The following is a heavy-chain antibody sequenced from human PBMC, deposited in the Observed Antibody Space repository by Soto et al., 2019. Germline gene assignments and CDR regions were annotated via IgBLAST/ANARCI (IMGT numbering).Heavy chain of an antibody. CDR2: IWYDGSNK. Sequence: GGSLRLSCAASGFTFSSYGMHWVRQAPCKGLEWVAVIWYDGSNKYYADSVKGRFTISRDNSKNTLYLQMNSLRAEDTAVYYCARVSYDFWSGYYGGWYYYYYMDVWGKGTTVTVSS. D-gene: IGHD3-3*01. V-gene: IGHV3-33*01. CDR1: GFTFSSYG. CDR3: ARVSYDFWSGYYGGWYYYYYMDV. J-gene: IGHJ6*03.